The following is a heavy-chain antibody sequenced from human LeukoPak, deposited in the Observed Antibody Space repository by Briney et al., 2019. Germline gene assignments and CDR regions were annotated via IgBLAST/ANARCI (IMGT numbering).Heavy chain of an antibody. CDR3: AVAPGDY. CDR2: INPNSDYT. V-gene: IGHV1-2*02. D-gene: IGHD2-21*01. J-gene: IGHJ4*02. CDR1: GYTFTDYY. Sequence: ASVKVSCKASGYTFTDYYIHWVRQAPGQGLEWMGWINPNSDYTFYAQKFQGRVTLTRDTSISTAYMGLTTLTSDDTALYYCAVAPGDYWGQGTLVTVSA.